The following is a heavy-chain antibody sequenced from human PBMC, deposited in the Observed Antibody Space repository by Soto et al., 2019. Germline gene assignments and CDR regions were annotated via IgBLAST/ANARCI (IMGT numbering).Heavy chain of an antibody. J-gene: IGHJ4*02. CDR1: GYTFTSSG. CDR3: ARVMTYCTSRSCHDY. CDR2: ISAYNGNT. V-gene: IGHV1-18*01. D-gene: IGHD2-2*01. Sequence: QVQLVQSGAEVKKPGASVKVSCKTSGYTFTSSGISWVRQAPGQGLEWMGLISAYNGNTDYAQKFQGRVIMTTDTSTSTAYMELRSLRSDDTAVYYCARVMTYCTSRSCHDYWGQGTLVAVSS.